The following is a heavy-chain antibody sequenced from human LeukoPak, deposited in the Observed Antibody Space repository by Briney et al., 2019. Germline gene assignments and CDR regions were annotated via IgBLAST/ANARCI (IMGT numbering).Heavy chain of an antibody. CDR3: AKDRYRGFCASGLCYSFDY. V-gene: IGHV3-23*01. J-gene: IGHJ4*02. CDR1: GFTFSSYA. CDR2: ISGSGGST. Sequence: QPGGSLRLSCAASGFTFSSYAMSWVRQAPGKGLQWVSAISGSGGSTYYADSVKGRFTISRDNSRNTLYLQMNSLRAEDTAVYFCAKDRYRGFCASGLCYSFDYWGQGTLVTVSS. D-gene: IGHD2-8*01.